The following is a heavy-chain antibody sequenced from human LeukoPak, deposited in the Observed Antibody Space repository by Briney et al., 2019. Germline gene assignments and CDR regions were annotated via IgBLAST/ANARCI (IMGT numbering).Heavy chain of an antibody. Sequence: GGSLRLSCAASGFTFSSYDMHWVRQAPGKGLEWVSVIYSGGSTYYADSVKGRFTISRHNSKNTLYLQMNSLRAEDTAVYYCARGPRITIFGVVIKDGMDVWGQGTTVTVSS. V-gene: IGHV3-53*04. J-gene: IGHJ6*02. D-gene: IGHD3-3*01. CDR2: IYSGGST. CDR1: GFTFSSYD. CDR3: ARGPRITIFGVVIKDGMDV.